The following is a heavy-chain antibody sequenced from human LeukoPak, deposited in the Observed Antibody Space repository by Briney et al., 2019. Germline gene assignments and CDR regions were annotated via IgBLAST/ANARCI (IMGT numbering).Heavy chain of an antibody. D-gene: IGHD6-6*01. CDR1: GFTVNNAW. J-gene: IGHJ3*02. CDR3: ANAQRDSSDAFDI. Sequence: GGSLRLSCAASGFTVNNAWMSWVRQAPGKGLEWVGRIKSKSDGGTADYAAPVKGRFTISRDNSKNTLYLQMNSLRAEDTAVYYCANAQRDSSDAFDIWGQGTMVTVSS. CDR2: IKSKSDGGTA. V-gene: IGHV3-15*01.